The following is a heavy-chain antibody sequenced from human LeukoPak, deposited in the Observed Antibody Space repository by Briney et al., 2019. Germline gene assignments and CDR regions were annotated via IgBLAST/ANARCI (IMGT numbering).Heavy chain of an antibody. Sequence: GGSLRLSCAASGFSFSNYWMHWVRQAPGKGLVWVSRINSDGSTTNYADSVKGQFTISRDNAKNTLYLQMNSLRAEDTAVYYCARPYSSSSNSPLFLWGQGTLVTVSS. CDR1: GFSFSNYW. J-gene: IGHJ4*02. CDR2: INSDGSTT. CDR3: ARPYSSSSNSPLFL. V-gene: IGHV3-74*01. D-gene: IGHD6-6*01.